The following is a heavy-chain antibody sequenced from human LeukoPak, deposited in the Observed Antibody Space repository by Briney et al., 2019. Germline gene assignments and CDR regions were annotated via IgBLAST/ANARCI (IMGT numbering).Heavy chain of an antibody. D-gene: IGHD3-10*01. Sequence: SVKVSCKASGGTFSSYAISWVRQAPGQGLEWMGGIIPIIGTANYAQKFQGRVTITADESTSTAYMELSSLRSEDTAVYYCARDYKGPDYYYYGMDVWGQGTTVTVSS. CDR2: IIPIIGTA. CDR1: GGTFSSYA. J-gene: IGHJ6*02. V-gene: IGHV1-69*01. CDR3: ARDYKGPDYYYYGMDV.